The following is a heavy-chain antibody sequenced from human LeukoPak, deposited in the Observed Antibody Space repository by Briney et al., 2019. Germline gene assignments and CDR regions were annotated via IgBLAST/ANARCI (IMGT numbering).Heavy chain of an antibody. CDR2: ISAYNGNT. CDR3: ARDGSGSYFEGYWFDP. V-gene: IGHV1-18*01. J-gene: IGHJ5*02. CDR1: GSTFTSYG. Sequence: ASEKVSCKASGSTFTSYGISRVRQAPGQGLEWMGWISAYNGNTNYAQKLQGRVTMTTDTSTSTAYMELRSLRSDDTAVYYCARDGSGSYFEGYWFDPWGQGTLVTVSS. D-gene: IGHD1-26*01.